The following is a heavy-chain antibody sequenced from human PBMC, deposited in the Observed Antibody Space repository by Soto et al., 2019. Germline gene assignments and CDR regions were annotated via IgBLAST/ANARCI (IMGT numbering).Heavy chain of an antibody. CDR1: GYTFNSYY. CDR2: IKPSGGST. CDR3: ARDQLLQHTDYGMDV. V-gene: IGHV1-46*02. J-gene: IGHJ6*02. D-gene: IGHD2-2*01. Sequence: QVQLVQSGAEVKKPGASVMVSCKASGYTFNSYYMHWVRQAPGQGLEWMGIIKPSGGSTSYAQKFQGRVTMTRDTSTSTVYMELSSLRSEDTAVYYRARDQLLQHTDYGMDVWGQGTTVTVSS.